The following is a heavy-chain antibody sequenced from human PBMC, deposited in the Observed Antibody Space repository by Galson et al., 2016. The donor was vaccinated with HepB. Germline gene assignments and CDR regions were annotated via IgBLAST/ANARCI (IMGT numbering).Heavy chain of an antibody. J-gene: IGHJ1*01. V-gene: IGHV3-15*01. Sequence: SLRLSCAASGLTFSNAWMRWVRQAPGKGLEWVGRLTSYTEGGITDYAAPVKCRITISRDGSKNTLYLQMNSLKTADTAVYYCTPDSVRWRHGGQGTLVTFS. CDR3: TPDSVRWRH. D-gene: IGHD4-23*01. CDR1: GLTFSNAW. CDR2: LTSYTEGGIT.